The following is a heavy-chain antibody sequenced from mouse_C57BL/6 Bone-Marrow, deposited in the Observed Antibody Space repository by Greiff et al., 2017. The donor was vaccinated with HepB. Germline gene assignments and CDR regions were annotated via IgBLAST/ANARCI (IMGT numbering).Heavy chain of an antibody. V-gene: IGHV7-3*01. CDR3: ARYNYGSRVWYFDV. CDR1: GFTFTDYY. D-gene: IGHD1-1*01. CDR2: IRNKANGYTT. J-gene: IGHJ1*03. Sequence: EVKLMESGGGLVQPGGSLSLSCAASGFTFTDYYMSWVRQPPGKALEWLGFIRNKANGYTTEYSASVKGRFTISRDNSQSILYLQMNALRAEDSATYYCARYNYGSRVWYFDVWGTGSTVTVSS.